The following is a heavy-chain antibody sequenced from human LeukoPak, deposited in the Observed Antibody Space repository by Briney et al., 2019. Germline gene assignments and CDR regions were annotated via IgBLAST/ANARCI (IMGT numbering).Heavy chain of an antibody. CDR2: ISSTSSYI. J-gene: IGHJ4*02. CDR3: ARAFSGWSTDYFDY. Sequence: GGSLRLSCAASGFTFSSYSMNWVRQAPGKGLEWVSSISSTSSYIYYADSVKGRFTISRDNAKNSLYLQMNSLSAEDTAVFYCARAFSGWSTDYFDYWGQGTLVTVSS. D-gene: IGHD3-3*01. V-gene: IGHV3-21*01. CDR1: GFTFSSYS.